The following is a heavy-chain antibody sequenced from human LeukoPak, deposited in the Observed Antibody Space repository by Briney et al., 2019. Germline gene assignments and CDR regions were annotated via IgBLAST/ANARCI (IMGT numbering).Heavy chain of an antibody. Sequence: ASVKVSCKASGYTFTSHDINWVRQATGQGLEWMGWMNPNSGNTGYAQKFQGRVTMTRNTSISTAYMELSSLRSDDTAVYYCARTTGITGTTPLDYWGQGTLVTVAS. CDR2: MNPNSGNT. CDR3: ARTTGITGTTPLDY. CDR1: GYTFTSHD. J-gene: IGHJ4*02. D-gene: IGHD1-7*01. V-gene: IGHV1-8*01.